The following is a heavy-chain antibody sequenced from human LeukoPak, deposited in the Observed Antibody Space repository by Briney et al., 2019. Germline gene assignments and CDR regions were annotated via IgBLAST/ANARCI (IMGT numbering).Heavy chain of an antibody. V-gene: IGHV3-30*18. D-gene: IGHD5-18*01. Sequence: GGSLRLSCAASGFTFSSYGMHWVRQAPAKGLEWVAVISYDGSNEYYADSVKGRFTISRDNSKNTLYLQMNSLRAEDTAVYYCAKDTEYSYGYGMDVWGQGTTVTVSS. CDR3: AKDTEYSYGYGMDV. J-gene: IGHJ6*02. CDR2: ISYDGSNE. CDR1: GFTFSSYG.